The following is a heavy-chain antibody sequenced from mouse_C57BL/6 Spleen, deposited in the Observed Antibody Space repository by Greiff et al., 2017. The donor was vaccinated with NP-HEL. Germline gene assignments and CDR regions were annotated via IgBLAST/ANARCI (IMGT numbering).Heavy chain of an antibody. J-gene: IGHJ1*03. D-gene: IGHD1-1*01. CDR3: ARRENYYGSSYWYFDV. Sequence: DVMLVESGGGLVQPGESLKLSCESNEYEFPSHDMSWVRKTPEKRLELVAAINSDGGSTYYPDTMERRFIISRDNTKKTLYLQMSSLRSEDTALYYCARRENYYGSSYWYFDVWGTGTTVTVSS. V-gene: IGHV5-2*01. CDR2: INSDGGST. CDR1: EYEFPSHD.